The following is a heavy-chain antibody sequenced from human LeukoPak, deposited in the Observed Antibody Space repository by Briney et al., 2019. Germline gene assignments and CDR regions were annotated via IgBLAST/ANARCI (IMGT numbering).Heavy chain of an antibody. CDR2: IHYSGNT. CDR1: GGSISSYC. CDR3: ARDRPPGLTAS. V-gene: IGHV4-59*01. D-gene: IGHD1-14*01. J-gene: IGHJ4*02. Sequence: SETLSLTGTVSGGSISSYCWSWIRQPPGKGLEWIGDIHYSGNTKYNPSLRSRVTISVDTSKNQFSLKLNSVTAADTAVYYCARDRPPGLTASWGQGILVTVSS.